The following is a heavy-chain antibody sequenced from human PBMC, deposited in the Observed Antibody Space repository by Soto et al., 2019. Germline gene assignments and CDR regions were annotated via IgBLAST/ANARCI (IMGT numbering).Heavy chain of an antibody. J-gene: IGHJ5*02. D-gene: IGHD3-22*01. V-gene: IGHV4-59*01. CDR1: GGSISSYY. Sequence: SETLSLTCTVFGGSISSYYWSWIRQSPGKGLEWIAYINYSGSTNYNPSLKSRVSISVDTSKNQFSLKLSSVTAADTAVYYCARVGRYYDTTGYPNWFDPWGQGTLVTVSS. CDR3: ARVGRYYDTTGYPNWFDP. CDR2: INYSGST.